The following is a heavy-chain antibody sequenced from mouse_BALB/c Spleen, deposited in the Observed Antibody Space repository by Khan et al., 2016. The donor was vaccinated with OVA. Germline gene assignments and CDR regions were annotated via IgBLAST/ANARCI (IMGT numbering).Heavy chain of an antibody. V-gene: IGHV1-77*01. Sequence: QVQLQQSGAELARPGASVKLSCKASGYTFTDYYINWVKQRTGQGLEWIGEISPGSGDTYYNERFKGKATLTADKSSSTAYMQLRSLTSEASAVSFCARRNYFGYTFAYWGQGTRVTVSA. D-gene: IGHD1-2*01. CDR3: ARRNYFGYTFAY. CDR2: ISPGSGDT. CDR1: GYTFTDYY. J-gene: IGHJ3*01.